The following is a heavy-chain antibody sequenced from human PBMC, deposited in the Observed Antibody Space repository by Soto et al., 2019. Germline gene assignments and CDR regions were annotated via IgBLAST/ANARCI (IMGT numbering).Heavy chain of an antibody. Sequence: SVKVSCKASGGTFSIYTIIWVRQAPGQGLEWMGRIIPILGIANYAQKFQGRVTITADKSTSTAYMELSSLRSEDTAVYYCAGENDYGGTNNWFDPWGQGTLVTVSS. CDR2: IIPILGIA. J-gene: IGHJ5*02. CDR3: AGENDYGGTNNWFDP. D-gene: IGHD4-17*01. V-gene: IGHV1-69*04. CDR1: GGTFSIYT.